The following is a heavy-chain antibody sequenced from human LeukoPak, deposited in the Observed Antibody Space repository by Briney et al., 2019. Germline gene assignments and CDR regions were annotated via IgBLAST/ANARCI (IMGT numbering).Heavy chain of an antibody. CDR3: ARDKDDYGSGNHWFDP. J-gene: IGHJ5*02. Sequence: GGSLRLSCAVSGFTFSDYYMSWIRQAPGKGLEWVSYISSSGSTIYYADSEKGRFTISRDNAKNSLYLQMNSLRAEDTAVYYCARDKDDYGSGNHWFDPWGQGTLVTVSS. V-gene: IGHV3-11*01. D-gene: IGHD3-10*01. CDR2: ISSSGSTI. CDR1: GFTFSDYY.